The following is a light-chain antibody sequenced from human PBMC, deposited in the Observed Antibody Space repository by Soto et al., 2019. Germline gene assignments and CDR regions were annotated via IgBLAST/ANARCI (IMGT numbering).Light chain of an antibody. CDR2: GAS. J-gene: IGKJ2*01. Sequence: EIVMTQSPASLSVSPGDGATLSCRASQSVASYVAWYQQKPGQGPRLLIHGASNRAVGVPARFSGSGSGTDFALTISILQFEDFAVYYCQQYHNWPPQYTFGQGTKLQIK. V-gene: IGKV3-15*01. CDR3: QQYHNWPPQYT. CDR1: QSVASY.